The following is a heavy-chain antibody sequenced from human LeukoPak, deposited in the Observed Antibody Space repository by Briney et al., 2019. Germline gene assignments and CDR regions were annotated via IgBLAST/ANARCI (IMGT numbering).Heavy chain of an antibody. CDR3: ARGRTTYDYVWGSYRLPDY. Sequence: PSETLSLTCAVYGGSFSGYFWNWIRQPPGKGLEWIGEINHRGSTNYNPSLKSRVTISVDTSKNQFSLKLSSVTAADTAVYYCARGRTTYDYVWGSYRLPDYWGQGTLVTVSS. V-gene: IGHV4-34*01. CDR1: GGSFSGYF. CDR2: INHRGST. D-gene: IGHD3-16*02. J-gene: IGHJ4*02.